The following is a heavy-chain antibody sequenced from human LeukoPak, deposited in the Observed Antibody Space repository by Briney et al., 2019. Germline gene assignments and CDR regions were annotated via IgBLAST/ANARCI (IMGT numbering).Heavy chain of an antibody. CDR1: GYTFTSYG. V-gene: IGHV1-18*01. D-gene: IGHD3-9*01. CDR3: ARIMGRYFGWPDPGWAFDI. J-gene: IGHJ3*02. CDR2: ISAYNGNT. Sequence: ASVKVSCKASGYTFTSYGISWLRQAPGQGLEWMGWISAYNGNTNYAQNLQVRVTMTTDTSTSTAYMELRSLRSDDTAVYYCARIMGRYFGWPDPGWAFDIWGQGTMVTVSS.